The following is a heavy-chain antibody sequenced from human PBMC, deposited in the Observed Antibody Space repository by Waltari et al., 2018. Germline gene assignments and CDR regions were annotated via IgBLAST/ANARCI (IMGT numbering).Heavy chain of an antibody. CDR2: INKYGSST. V-gene: IGHV3-74*03. J-gene: IGHJ3*01. Sequence: EVHLVESGGGLVQPGGSLRLSCAASGVTLSRSWIHWVRQSPGKGLMWVSRINKYGSSTVDADSVKCRFTISRDDAKNTLSLQMNNLSAEDTALYYCARAGLLGAFDVWGQGTMVTVSS. CDR1: GVTLSRSW. CDR3: ARAGLLGAFDV. D-gene: IGHD2-15*01.